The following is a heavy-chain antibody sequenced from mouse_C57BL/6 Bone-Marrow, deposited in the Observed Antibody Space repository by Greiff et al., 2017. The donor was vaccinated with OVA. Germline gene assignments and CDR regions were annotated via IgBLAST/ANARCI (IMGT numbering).Heavy chain of an antibody. J-gene: IGHJ2*01. CDR2: IYPGDGDT. Sequence: LQQSGASVKISCKASGYAFSSYWMNWVKQRPGKGLEWIGQIYPGDGDTNYNGKFKGKATLTADKSSSTAYMQLSSLTSEDSAVSFCARLSYRWFDYWGQGTTLTVSS. CDR3: ARLSYRWFDY. D-gene: IGHD2-14*01. V-gene: IGHV1-80*01. CDR1: GYAFSSYW.